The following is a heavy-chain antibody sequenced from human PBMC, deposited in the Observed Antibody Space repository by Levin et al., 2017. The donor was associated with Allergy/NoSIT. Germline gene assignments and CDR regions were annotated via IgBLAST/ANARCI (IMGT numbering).Heavy chain of an antibody. D-gene: IGHD3-3*01. CDR3: TRVESDFWSGYYGY. J-gene: IGHJ4*02. Sequence: GGSLRLSCTASGFTFGDYAMSWVRQAPGKGLEWVGFIRSKAYGGTTEYAASVKGRFTISRDDSKSIAYLQMNSLKTEDTAVYYCTRVESDFWSGYYGYWGQGTLVTVSS. CDR2: IRSKAYGGTT. V-gene: IGHV3-49*04. CDR1: GFTFGDYA.